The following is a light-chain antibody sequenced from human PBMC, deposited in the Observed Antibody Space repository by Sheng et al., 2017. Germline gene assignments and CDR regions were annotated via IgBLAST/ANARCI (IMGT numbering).Light chain of an antibody. CDR1: SSDVGGYNY. CDR3: SSYTSSRTYV. Sequence: QSALTQPASVSGSPGQSITISCTGTSSDVGGYNYVAWYQQQPGKAPKLMIYDVSNRPSGVSNRFSGSKSGNTASLTISGLQAEDEADYYCSSYTSSRTYVFGTGTKVTVL. CDR2: DVS. J-gene: IGLJ1*01. V-gene: IGLV2-14*03.